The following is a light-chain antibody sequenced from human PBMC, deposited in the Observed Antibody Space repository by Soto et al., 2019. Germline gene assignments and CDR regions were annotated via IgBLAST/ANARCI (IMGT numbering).Light chain of an antibody. J-gene: IGKJ4*01. Sequence: AIQLTQSPSSLSASVGDRVTITCRASQGISSALAWYQQKPGKAPKLLIYDASSLESGVPSRFSGSGSGTDFTLTISSLQPEDFATYYCQQFNSYPPLTFGGGTKVENK. CDR3: QQFNSYPPLT. V-gene: IGKV1-13*02. CDR1: QGISSA. CDR2: DAS.